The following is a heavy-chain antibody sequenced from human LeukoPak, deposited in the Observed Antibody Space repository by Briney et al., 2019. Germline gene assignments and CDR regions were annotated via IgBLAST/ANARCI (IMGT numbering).Heavy chain of an antibody. CDR2: ISYDGSNK. CDR1: GFTFSSYA. J-gene: IGHJ4*02. V-gene: IGHV3-30-3*01. CDR3: AKEGGSYPGNYFDY. Sequence: GSLRLSCAASGFTFSSYAMHWVRQAPGKGLEWVAVISYDGSNKYYADSVKGRFTISRDNSKNTLYLQMNSLRAEDTAVYYCAKEGGSYPGNYFDYWGQGTLVTVSS. D-gene: IGHD1-26*01.